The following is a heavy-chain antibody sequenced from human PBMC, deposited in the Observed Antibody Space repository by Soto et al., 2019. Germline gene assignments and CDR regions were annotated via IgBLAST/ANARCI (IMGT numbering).Heavy chain of an antibody. CDR1: GFTFSSYG. J-gene: IGHJ6*01. CDR3: ARQARDTVTSGAYYYYGMDV. Sequence: QVQLVESGGGVVQPGRSLRLSCAASGFTFSSYGMHWVRQAPGKGLEWVAVIWYDGSNKYYADSVKGRFTISRDNSKNTLYLQMNSLRAEDTAVYYCARQARDTVTSGAYYYYGMDVW. V-gene: IGHV3-33*01. D-gene: IGHD4-17*01. CDR2: IWYDGSNK.